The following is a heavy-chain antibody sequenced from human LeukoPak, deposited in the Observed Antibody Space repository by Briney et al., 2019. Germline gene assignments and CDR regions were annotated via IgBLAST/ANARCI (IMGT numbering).Heavy chain of an antibody. D-gene: IGHD3-10*01. Sequence: GSLRLTCALSGFIVSSYSAAWICQAPGKGLEWVAVISNDGSNKYYADSVKGRFTVSRDNFRNTMYLQMNSLRVEDTAVYYCARAIRQTAATNEGDMVVGGQGTLVPVSS. V-gene: IGHV3-30-3*01. CDR1: GFIVSSYS. CDR2: ISNDGSNK. J-gene: IGHJ4*01. CDR3: ARAIRQTAATNEGDMVV.